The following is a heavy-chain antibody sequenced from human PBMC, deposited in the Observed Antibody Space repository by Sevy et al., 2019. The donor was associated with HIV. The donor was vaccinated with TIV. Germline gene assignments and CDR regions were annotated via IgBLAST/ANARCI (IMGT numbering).Heavy chain of an antibody. V-gene: IGHV1-18*01. Sequence: ASVKVSCKASGYIFNTYGISWVRQAPGQGPEWLGWISAYNGDTNYAQKLQGRLTMTVDTSTSTAYMELRSLRSDDTAVYYCARDGGGYTSGHFDYWGQGTQVTVSS. CDR3: ARDGGGYTSGHFDY. CDR1: GYIFNTYG. J-gene: IGHJ4*02. D-gene: IGHD5-12*01. CDR2: ISAYNGDT.